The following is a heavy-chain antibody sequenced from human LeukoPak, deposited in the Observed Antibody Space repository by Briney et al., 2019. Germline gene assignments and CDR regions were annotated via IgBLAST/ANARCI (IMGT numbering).Heavy chain of an antibody. J-gene: IGHJ4*02. CDR3: AKDPRSERPNPDY. CDR1: GFTFSSYA. V-gene: IGHV3-23*01. D-gene: IGHD1-1*01. CDR2: ISGSGGST. Sequence: PGGSLRLSCAASGFTFSSYAMSWVRQAPGKGLEWVSAISGSGGSTYYADSVKGRFTISRDNSMNSLYLQMNSLRAEDTAVYYCAKDPRSERPNPDYWGQGTLVTVSS.